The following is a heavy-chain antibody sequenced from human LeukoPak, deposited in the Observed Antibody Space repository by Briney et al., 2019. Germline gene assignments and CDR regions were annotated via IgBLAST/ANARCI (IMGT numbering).Heavy chain of an antibody. CDR1: GFTFSSYW. CDR2: IKQDGSEK. Sequence: GGSLRLSCAASGFTFSSYWMSWVRQAPGKGLEWVANIKQDGSEKYYVDSVKGRFTISRDNAKNSLYMQMNSLRAEDTAVYYCGRLGRGSYRPLDYWGQGTLVTVSS. CDR3: GRLGRGSYRPLDY. J-gene: IGHJ4*02. V-gene: IGHV3-7*01. D-gene: IGHD1-26*01.